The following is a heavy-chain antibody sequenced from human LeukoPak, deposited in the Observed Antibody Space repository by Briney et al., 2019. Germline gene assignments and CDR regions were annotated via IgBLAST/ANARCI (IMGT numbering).Heavy chain of an antibody. CDR1: GGSISSSSYY. J-gene: IGHJ4*02. CDR2: IYYSGST. D-gene: IGHD5-24*01. CDR3: AGGIDGLDY. V-gene: IGHV4-39*01. Sequence: PSETLSLTCTVSGGSISSSSYYWGWIRQPPGKGLEWIGSIYYSGSTYYNPSLKSRVTISADTSKNQFSLKLSSVTAADTAVYYCAGGIDGLDYWGQGTLVTVSS.